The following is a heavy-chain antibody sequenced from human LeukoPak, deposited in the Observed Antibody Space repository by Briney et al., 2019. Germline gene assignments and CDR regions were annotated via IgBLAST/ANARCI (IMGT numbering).Heavy chain of an antibody. J-gene: IGHJ5*02. CDR1: GCTFTGYY. V-gene: IGHV1-2*02. D-gene: IGHD4-17*01. Sequence: ASVKVSCKASGCTFTGYYMHWVRQAPGQGLEWLGWINPNSGGTGYAQKFQGRVTMTRDTSISTAYMELTRLRSDDTAVYYCARAFTATSRRYGDYWFDPWGQGTLVTVSS. CDR3: ARAFTATSRRYGDYWFDP. CDR2: INPNSGGT.